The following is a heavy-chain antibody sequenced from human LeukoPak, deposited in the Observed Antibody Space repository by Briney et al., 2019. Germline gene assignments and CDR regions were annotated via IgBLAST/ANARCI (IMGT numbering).Heavy chain of an antibody. Sequence: SETLSLTCSVSGGSITGYYWSWIRQPPGKGLEWIGYIHSGGSTMYNPSLKSRVTVSVDTSKNQFSLKLSSVTAADTAVYYCARHSNSGFDYWGQGTLVTVSS. V-gene: IGHV4-59*08. J-gene: IGHJ4*02. CDR2: IHSGGST. CDR1: GGSITGYY. CDR3: ARHSNSGFDY. D-gene: IGHD6-19*01.